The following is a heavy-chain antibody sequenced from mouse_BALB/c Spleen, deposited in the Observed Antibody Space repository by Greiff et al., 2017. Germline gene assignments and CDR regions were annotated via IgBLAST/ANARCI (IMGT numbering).Heavy chain of an antibody. Sequence: EVKLMESGPGLVKPSQSLSLTCSVTGYSITSGYYWNWIRQFPGNKLEWMGYISYDGSNNYNPSLKNRISITRDTSKNQFFLKLNSVTTEDTATYYCARLLRGYYAMDYWGQGTSVTVSS. V-gene: IGHV3-6*02. CDR1: GYSITSGYY. D-gene: IGHD1-1*01. CDR2: ISYDGSN. J-gene: IGHJ4*01. CDR3: ARLLRGYYAMDY.